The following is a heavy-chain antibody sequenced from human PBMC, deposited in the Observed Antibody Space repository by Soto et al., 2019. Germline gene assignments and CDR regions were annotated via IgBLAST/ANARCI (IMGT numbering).Heavy chain of an antibody. CDR2: ISGSGGST. J-gene: IGHJ4*02. CDR3: GKSGQFDF. D-gene: IGHD5-12*01. CDR1: GFTFSSYA. V-gene: IGHV3-23*01. Sequence: SLRLSCAASGFTFSSYAMSWVRQAPGKGLEWASAISGSGGSTYYADSVKGRFTISRDNSKNTPYLQMNSLRVEDTALYYCGKSGQFDFWGQGARVSVAS.